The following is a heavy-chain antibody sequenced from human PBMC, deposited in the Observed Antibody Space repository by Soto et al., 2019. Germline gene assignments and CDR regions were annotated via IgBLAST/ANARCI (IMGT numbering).Heavy chain of an antibody. J-gene: IGHJ4*02. CDR1: GDSASSNSAA. D-gene: IGHD6-6*01. CDR3: ARAWAWYSSSSRGALDY. V-gene: IGHV6-1*01. CDR2: TYYRSKWYN. Sequence: PSQTLSLTCAISGDSASSNSAAWNWIRQSPSRGLEWLGRTYYRSKWYNDYAVSVKSRITINPDTSKNQFSLQLNSVTPEDTAVYYCARAWAWYSSSSRGALDYWGQGTLVTVSS.